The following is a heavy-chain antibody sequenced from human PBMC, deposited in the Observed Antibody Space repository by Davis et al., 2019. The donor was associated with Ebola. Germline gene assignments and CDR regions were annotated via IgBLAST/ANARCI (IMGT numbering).Heavy chain of an antibody. Sequence: GESLKISCAASGFTVSTKYMSWVRQAPGKGLEWVSVIYIDGTTYYADSVRGRFTISRHNSKNTLYLQMNSLRAEDTAVYYCATGRGYSYGYNYWGQGTLVTVSS. V-gene: IGHV3-53*04. CDR3: ATGRGYSYGYNY. D-gene: IGHD5-18*01. J-gene: IGHJ4*02. CDR1: GFTVSTKY. CDR2: IYIDGTT.